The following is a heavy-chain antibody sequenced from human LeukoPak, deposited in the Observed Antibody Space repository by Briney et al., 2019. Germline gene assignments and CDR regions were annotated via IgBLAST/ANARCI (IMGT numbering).Heavy chain of an antibody. CDR2: ISAYNGNT. V-gene: IGHV1-18*01. D-gene: IGHD2-15*01. J-gene: IGHJ5*02. CDR3: AIGYCSGGSCSNNWFDP. CDR1: GYTFTSYG. Sequence: ASVKVSCKASGYTFTSYGISWVRQAPGQGLEWMGWISAYNGNTNYAQKLQGRVTMTTDTSTSTAYMELRSLRSDDTAVNYCAIGYCSGGSCSNNWFDPWGQGTLVTVSS.